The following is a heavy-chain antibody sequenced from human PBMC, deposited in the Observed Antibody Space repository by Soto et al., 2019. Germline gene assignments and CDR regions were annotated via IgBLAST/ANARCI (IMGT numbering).Heavy chain of an antibody. CDR3: ARGRSLDIVVVPAAMRGGAFYI. V-gene: IGHV3-30-3*01. CDR2: ISYDGSNK. CDR1: GFTFSSYA. J-gene: IGHJ3*02. Sequence: GGSLRLSCAASGFTFSSYAMHWVRQAPGKGLEWVAVISYDGSNKYYADSVKGRFTISRDNSKNTLYLQMNSLRAEDTAVYYCARGRSLDIVVVPAAMRGGAFYIWGQGTMVTVSS. D-gene: IGHD2-2*03.